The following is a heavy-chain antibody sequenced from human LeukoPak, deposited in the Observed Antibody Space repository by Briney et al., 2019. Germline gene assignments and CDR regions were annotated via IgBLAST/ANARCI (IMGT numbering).Heavy chain of an antibody. J-gene: IGHJ4*02. D-gene: IGHD6-13*01. CDR1: GGSISSSSYY. CDR3: ARGSDSRGIDY. CDR2: IYYSGST. Sequence: SSETLSLTCTVSGGSISSSSYYWGWIRQPPGKGLEWIGSIYYSGSTYYNPSLKSRVTISVDTSKNQFSLKLSSVTAADAAVYYCARGSDSRGIDYWGQGTLVTVSS. V-gene: IGHV4-39*07.